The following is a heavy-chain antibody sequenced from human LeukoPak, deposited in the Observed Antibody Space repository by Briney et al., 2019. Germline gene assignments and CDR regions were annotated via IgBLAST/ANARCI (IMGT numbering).Heavy chain of an antibody. CDR3: ARDSPYYYDSSAKRGFDP. Sequence: ASVKVSCKASGYTFTSYGISWVRQAPGQGLEWMGWISAYNGNTNYAQKLQGRVTMTTDTSTSTAYMELRSLRSDDTAVYYCARDSPYYYDSSAKRGFDPWGQGTLVTVSS. J-gene: IGHJ5*02. V-gene: IGHV1-18*01. D-gene: IGHD3-22*01. CDR1: GYTFTSYG. CDR2: ISAYNGNT.